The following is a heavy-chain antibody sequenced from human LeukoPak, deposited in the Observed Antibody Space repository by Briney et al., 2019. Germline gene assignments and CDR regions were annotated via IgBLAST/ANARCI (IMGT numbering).Heavy chain of an antibody. CDR3: ARARGPTEQIRFPNDY. J-gene: IGHJ4*02. D-gene: IGHD1/OR15-1a*01. CDR1: GFTFSSYS. V-gene: IGHV3-48*02. Sequence: GGSLRLSCAASGFTFSSYSMNWVRQAPGKGLEWVSYISSSSSTIYYADSVKGRFTISRDNAKNSLYLQMNSLRDEDTAVYYCARARGPTEQIRFPNDYWGQGTLVTVSS. CDR2: ISSSSSTI.